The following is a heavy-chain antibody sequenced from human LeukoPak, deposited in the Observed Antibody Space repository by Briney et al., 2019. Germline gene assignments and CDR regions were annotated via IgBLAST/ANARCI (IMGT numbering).Heavy chain of an antibody. CDR2: IIPILGIA. J-gene: IGHJ3*02. Sequence: SVKVSCKASGGTFSSYAISWVRQAPGQGLGWMGRIIPILGIANYAQKFQGRVTITADKSTSTAYMELSSLRSEDTAVYYCARVAAAASDAFDIWGQGTMVTVSS. CDR1: GGTFSSYA. V-gene: IGHV1-69*04. D-gene: IGHD6-13*01. CDR3: ARVAAAASDAFDI.